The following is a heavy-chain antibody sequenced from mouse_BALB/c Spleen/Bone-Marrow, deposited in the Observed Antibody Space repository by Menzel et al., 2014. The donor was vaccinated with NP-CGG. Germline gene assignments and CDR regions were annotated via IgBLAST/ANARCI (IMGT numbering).Heavy chain of an antibody. Sequence: VQLQPSGAELVKPGASVKLSCTASGFNIKDTYMHWVKQRPEQGLEWIGRIDPANGNTKYDPKFQGKATITADTSSNTAYLQLSSLTSEDTAVYYCARWEYYAMDYWGQGTSVTVSS. V-gene: IGHV14-3*02. D-gene: IGHD4-1*01. J-gene: IGHJ4*01. CDR2: IDPANGNT. CDR1: GFNIKDTY. CDR3: ARWEYYAMDY.